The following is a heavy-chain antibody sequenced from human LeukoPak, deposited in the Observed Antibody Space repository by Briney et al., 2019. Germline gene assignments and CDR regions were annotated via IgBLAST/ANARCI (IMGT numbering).Heavy chain of an antibody. D-gene: IGHD3-22*01. CDR1: GGSISSASYY. CDR2: IYYSGSA. CDR3: ARLPMYDNSGYLNY. J-gene: IGHJ4*02. V-gene: IGHV4-39*01. Sequence: SETLSLTCTVSGGSISSASYYWGWIRQPPGRGLEWIGIIYYSGSAYYNPSLKSRLTMSVDTSKNQFSLKLSSVTAADTAVYYCARLPMYDNSGYLNYWGQGTLVTVSS.